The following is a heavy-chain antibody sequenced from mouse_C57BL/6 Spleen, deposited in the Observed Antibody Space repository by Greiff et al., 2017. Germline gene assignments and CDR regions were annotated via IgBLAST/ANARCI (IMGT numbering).Heavy chain of an antibody. CDR3: ARGDYYGSTYAAMDY. J-gene: IGHJ4*01. V-gene: IGHV1-72*01. D-gene: IGHD1-1*01. CDR1: GYTFTSYW. CDR2: IDPNSGGT. Sequence: QVQLKQPGAELVKPGASVKLSCKASGYTFTSYWMHWVKQRPGRGLEWIGRIDPNSGGTKYNEKFKSKATLTVDKPSSTAYMQLSSLTSEDSAVYYCARGDYYGSTYAAMDYWGQGTSVTVSS.